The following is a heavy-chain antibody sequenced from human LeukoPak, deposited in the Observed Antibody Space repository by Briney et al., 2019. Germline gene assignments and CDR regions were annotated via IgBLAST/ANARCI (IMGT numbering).Heavy chain of an antibody. CDR2: ISGGGDST. D-gene: IGHD4-17*01. J-gene: IGHJ5*02. CDR1: GFTLSSYA. V-gene: IGHV3-23*01. CDR3: ARDEYGDYGCDR. Sequence: GGSLTLSCAASGFTLSSYAMSWVRQAPGKGLEWVSAISGGGDSTYYADSVKGRFTISRDNSKNTLYLQMNSLRAEDTAVYYCARDEYGDYGCDRWGQGTLVTVSS.